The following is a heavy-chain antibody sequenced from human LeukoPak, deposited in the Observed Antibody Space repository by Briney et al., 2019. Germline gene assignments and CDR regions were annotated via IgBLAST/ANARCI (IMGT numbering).Heavy chain of an antibody. CDR3: ARGSIAAAGTSYYYYYGMDV. D-gene: IGHD6-13*01. CDR2: INHSGST. V-gene: IGHV4-34*01. CDR1: GGSFSGCY. J-gene: IGHJ6*02. Sequence: SETLSLTCAVYGGSFSGCYWSWTRHSPGKGLEWIGEINHSGSTNYNPSLKSRVTISVDTSKNQFSLKLSSVTAADTAVYYCARGSIAAAGTSYYYYYGMDVWGQGTTVTVSS.